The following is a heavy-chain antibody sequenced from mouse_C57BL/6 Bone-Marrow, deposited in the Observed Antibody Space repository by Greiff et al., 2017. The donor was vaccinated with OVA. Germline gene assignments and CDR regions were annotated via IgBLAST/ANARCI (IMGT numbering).Heavy chain of an antibody. V-gene: IGHV1-61*01. D-gene: IGHD2-2*01. CDR1: GYTFTSYW. J-gene: IGHJ1*03. CDR3: ASRGWLPSYFDV. Sequence: QVQLQQPGAELVRPGSSVKLSCKASGYTFTSYWMDWVKQRPGQGLEWIGNIYPSDSETHYNQKFKDKATLTVDKSSSTAYMQLSSRTSDDSAVYYCASRGWLPSYFDVWGTGTTVTVSS. CDR2: IYPSDSET.